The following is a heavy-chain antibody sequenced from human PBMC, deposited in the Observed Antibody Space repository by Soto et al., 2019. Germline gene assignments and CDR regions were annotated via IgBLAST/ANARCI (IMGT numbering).Heavy chain of an antibody. D-gene: IGHD1-1*01. Sequence: GSLRLSCAASGVSFGDYYMSWIRQAPGKGLEWISLISNSGTTIQYADSVKGRFTVSRDNAKNSLFLQMNSLADEDTAVYYCAKIKLRSFDYWGQGTLVTVSS. J-gene: IGHJ4*01. V-gene: IGHV3-11*01. CDR3: AKIKLRSFDY. CDR2: ISNSGTTI. CDR1: GVSFGDYY.